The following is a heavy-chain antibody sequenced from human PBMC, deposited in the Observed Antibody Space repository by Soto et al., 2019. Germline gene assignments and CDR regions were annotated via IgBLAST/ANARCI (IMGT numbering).Heavy chain of an antibody. CDR1: GFTFSSYA. D-gene: IGHD2-2*01. Sequence: GGSLRLSCAASGFTFSSYAMSWVRQAPGKGLEWVSAISGSGGSTYYADSVKGRFTISRDNSKNTLYLQMNSLRAEDTAVYYCAKDGGIVVVPAATFWGQGTLVTVSS. V-gene: IGHV3-23*01. CDR2: ISGSGGST. J-gene: IGHJ4*02. CDR3: AKDGGIVVVPAATF.